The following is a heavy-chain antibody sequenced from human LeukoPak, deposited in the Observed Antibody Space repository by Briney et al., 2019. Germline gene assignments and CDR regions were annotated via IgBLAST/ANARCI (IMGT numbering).Heavy chain of an antibody. V-gene: IGHV3-23*01. CDR2: ISGSGGAT. D-gene: IGHD2-2*01. CDR1: GFTFNNYA. J-gene: IGHJ4*02. Sequence: GGSLRLSYAASGFTFNNYAMSWVRQAPGKGLEWVSAISGSGGATYYADSVKGRFTISRDNSKNTLYLQMNSLRVEDTAVYYCAKSGYCSSTSCPFDYWGQGTLVTVSS. CDR3: AKSGYCSSTSCPFDY.